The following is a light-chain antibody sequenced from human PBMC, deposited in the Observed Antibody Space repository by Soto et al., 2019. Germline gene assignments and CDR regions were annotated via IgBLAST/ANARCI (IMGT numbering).Light chain of an antibody. J-gene: IGKJ1*01. CDR1: QGISTY. V-gene: IGKV1-5*03. CDR3: QQYNSYWT. Sequence: DIQMNQSPSSLSASVGDRFTITCRASQGISTYLNWYQQKPGKAPKLLIYKASSLESGVPSRFSGSGSGTEFTLTISSLQPDDFATYYCQQYNSYWTFGQGTKVDIK. CDR2: KAS.